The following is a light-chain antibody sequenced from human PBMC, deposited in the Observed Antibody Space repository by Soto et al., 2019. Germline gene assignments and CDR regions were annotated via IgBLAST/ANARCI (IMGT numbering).Light chain of an antibody. CDR2: GAS. J-gene: IGKJ2*01. V-gene: IGKV3-20*01. CDR3: QQYGTSPRT. Sequence: EIVLTQSPGTLSLSPGERATLSCRASQSLSSNHLAWYQQKPGQAPRLLIYGASSRATGIPDRFSGSGSGTEFTLTINSLEAEDFTVYYCQQYGTSPRTFGPGTKLEIK. CDR1: QSLSSNH.